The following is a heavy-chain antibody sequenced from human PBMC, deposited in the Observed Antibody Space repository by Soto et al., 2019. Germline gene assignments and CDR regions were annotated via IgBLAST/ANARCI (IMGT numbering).Heavy chain of an antibody. V-gene: IGHV1-69*12. CDR1: GGTFSTYA. J-gene: IGHJ4*02. D-gene: IGHD5-18*01. CDR2: IIPMFGTA. Sequence: QVQLVQSGAEVKKPESSVKVSCKAPGGTFSTYAISWVRQAPGQGLEWMGGIIPMFGTATYAQRFQDRVTITADESTNTVYMELSSLRSEDTAVYFCASGIQLWLRRINNGYSGWGQGTLVTGSS. CDR3: ASGIQLWLRRINNGYSG.